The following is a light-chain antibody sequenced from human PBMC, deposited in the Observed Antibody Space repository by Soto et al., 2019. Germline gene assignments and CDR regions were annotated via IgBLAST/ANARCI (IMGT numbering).Light chain of an antibody. CDR3: QAWDSSLN. CDR2: QDS. Sequence: SYELTQPPSVSVSPGQTASITCSGDKLGDKYACWYQQKPGQSPVLVIYQDSKRPSGIPERFSGSNSGNTATLTISGTQAMDEADYYCQAWDSSLNFGTGTKLTVL. V-gene: IGLV3-1*01. J-gene: IGLJ1*01. CDR1: KLGDKY.